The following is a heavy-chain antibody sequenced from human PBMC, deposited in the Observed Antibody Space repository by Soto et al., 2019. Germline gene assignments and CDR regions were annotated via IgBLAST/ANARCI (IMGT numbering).Heavy chain of an antibody. Sequence: PSETLSLTCAVYGGSFSGYYWSWIRQPPGKGLEWIGEINHSGSTNYNPSLKSRVTISVDTSKNQLSLKLSSVTAADTAVYYCARRGGTRNWLDPSGQGPLVTVYS. V-gene: IGHV4-34*01. CDR2: INHSGST. CDR1: GGSFSGYY. J-gene: IGHJ5*02. CDR3: ARRGGTRNWLDP. D-gene: IGHD2-15*01.